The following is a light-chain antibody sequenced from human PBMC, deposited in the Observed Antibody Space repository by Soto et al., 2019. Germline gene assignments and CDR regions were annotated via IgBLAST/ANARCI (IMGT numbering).Light chain of an antibody. J-gene: IGKJ4*01. CDR2: DAS. CDR1: QSVSSY. V-gene: IGKV3-11*01. CDR3: HQRSNWPLT. Sequence: EIVLTQSPATLSLSPGERATLSCRASQSVSSYLAWYQQKPGQAPRLLIDDASNRATGIPARFSGSGTETVFTLTIISLEPEDFAVYYCHQRSNWPLTFGGGTKVEIK.